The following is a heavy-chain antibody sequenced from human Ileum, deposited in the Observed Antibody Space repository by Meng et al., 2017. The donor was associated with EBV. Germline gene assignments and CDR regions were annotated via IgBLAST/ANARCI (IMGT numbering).Heavy chain of an antibody. CDR1: GYTFTWNA. CDR3: ARDSGYTRSWSGDY. D-gene: IGHD6-13*01. V-gene: IGHV7-4-1*02. J-gene: IGHJ4*02. CDR2: ISTNTGNP. Sequence: HVQLVQSGSELKKPGASGKVARKAYGYTFTWNAINWVRQATGQGLEWMGWISTNTGNPTYAQGFAGRFVFSLDTSVSTAYLQISGLKAEDTAIYYCARDSGYTRSWSGDYWGQGTLVTVSS.